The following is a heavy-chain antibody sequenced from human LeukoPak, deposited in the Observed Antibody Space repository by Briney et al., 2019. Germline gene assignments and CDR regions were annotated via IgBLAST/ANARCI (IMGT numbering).Heavy chain of an antibody. V-gene: IGHV3-30-3*01. CDR2: ISYDGSNK. Sequence: GGSLRLSCAASGFTFSSYAMHWVRQAPGKGLEWVAVISYDGSNKYYADSVKGRFTISRDNSKNTLYLQMNSLRAEDTALYYCAKDVTYSSSWYYGMDVWGQGTTVTVSS. D-gene: IGHD6-13*01. CDR1: GFTFSSYA. J-gene: IGHJ6*02. CDR3: AKDVTYSSSWYYGMDV.